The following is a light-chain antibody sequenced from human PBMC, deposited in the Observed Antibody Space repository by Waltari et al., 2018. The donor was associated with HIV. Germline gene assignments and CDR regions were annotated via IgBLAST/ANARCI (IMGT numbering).Light chain of an antibody. CDR1: SSDVGDYDF. Sequence: QSALTQPPSASGSPGQSVTISCSGTSSDVGDYDFFSWYQQHPGKGPKLILYEVNKRPSGVPDRFSGSKSGHTASLTVSGLQADDEADYYCSSYAGSNNVVFGGGTKLTVL. V-gene: IGLV2-8*01. J-gene: IGLJ2*01. CDR2: EVN. CDR3: SSYAGSNNVV.